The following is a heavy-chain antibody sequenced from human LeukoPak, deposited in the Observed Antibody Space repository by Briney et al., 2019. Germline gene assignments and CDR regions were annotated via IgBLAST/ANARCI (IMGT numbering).Heavy chain of an antibody. CDR1: GYTFTSYG. J-gene: IGHJ4*02. Sequence: GASVQVSFKASGYTFTSYGISWVRQAPGQGVGWMGWISAYNGNTNYAQKLQGRVTITTDTSTSTAYMELRSLRSDDTAVYYCARGGVEGIVGATTYGYWGQGTLVTVSS. D-gene: IGHD1-26*01. CDR2: ISAYNGNT. V-gene: IGHV1-18*01. CDR3: ARGGVEGIVGATTYGY.